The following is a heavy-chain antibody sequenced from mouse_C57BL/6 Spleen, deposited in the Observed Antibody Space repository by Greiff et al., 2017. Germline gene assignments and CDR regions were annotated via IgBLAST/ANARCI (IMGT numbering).Heavy chain of an antibody. D-gene: IGHD2-4*01. CDR1: GFTFSDYG. CDR2: ISSGSSTI. V-gene: IGHV5-17*01. Sequence: EVKLVESGGGLVKPGGSLKLSCAASGFTFSDYGMHWVRQAPEKGLEWVAYISSGSSTIYYADTVKGRFPISRDNAKNTLFLQMTSLRSEDTAMYYCARPGDYDDAMDYWGQGTSVTVSS. CDR3: ARPGDYDDAMDY. J-gene: IGHJ4*01.